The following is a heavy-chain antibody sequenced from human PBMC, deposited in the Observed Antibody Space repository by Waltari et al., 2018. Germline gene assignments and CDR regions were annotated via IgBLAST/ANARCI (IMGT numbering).Heavy chain of an antibody. Sequence: QLQLQESGPGLVKPSETLSLTCPVSGDPIISTYYYWGWIRQPPGKGLEWIGSIYYSGDTFYSPSLSSRVTISVDTSKNQFSLKLTSVTAADTALYYCARVTSEFRSPYFYFDLWGRGTLVTVSA. CDR2: IYYSGDT. CDR3: ARVTSEFRSPYFYFDL. V-gene: IGHV4-39*07. CDR1: GDPIISTYYY. J-gene: IGHJ2*01.